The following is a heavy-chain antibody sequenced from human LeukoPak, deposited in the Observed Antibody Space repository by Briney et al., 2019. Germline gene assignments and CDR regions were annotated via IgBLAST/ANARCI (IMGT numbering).Heavy chain of an antibody. CDR2: IYTSGST. J-gene: IGHJ6*02. CDR1: GGSISSYY. Sequence: SETLSLTCTVSGGSISSYYWSWIRQPAGKGLEWIGRIYTSGSTNYNPSLKSRVTMSVDTSKNQFSLKLSSVTAADTAVYYCARSRSTVTTSGPMDVWGQGTTVTVSS. V-gene: IGHV4-4*07. D-gene: IGHD4-17*01. CDR3: ARSRSTVTTSGPMDV.